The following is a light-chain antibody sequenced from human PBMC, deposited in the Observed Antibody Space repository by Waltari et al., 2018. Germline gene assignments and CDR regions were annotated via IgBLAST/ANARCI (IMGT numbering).Light chain of an antibody. CDR2: AAS. Sequence: DIQMTQSPSSLSASVGDRVTITCRASQSISSYLNWYQQKPGKAPKLLIYAASSLQSGVPSRFSGSGSGTDFTLTISSLQPEDFATYYCLQTNSLPFTFGGGTNVEIK. CDR3: LQTNSLPFT. CDR1: QSISSY. J-gene: IGKJ4*01. V-gene: IGKV1-39*01.